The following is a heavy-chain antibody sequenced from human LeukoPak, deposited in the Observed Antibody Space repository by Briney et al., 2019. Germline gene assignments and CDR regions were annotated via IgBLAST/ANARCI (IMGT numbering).Heavy chain of an antibody. CDR2: ISNSSSYI. V-gene: IGHV3-21*01. Sequence: GGSLRLSCAASGFTFSTYNMNWVRQAPGKGLEWVSSISNSSSYIFYADSVKSRFTISRDNAKNSLYLQMNSLRAEDTAVYYCARAFYYDIIGGEGMDVWGQGTTVTVSS. CDR3: ARAFYYDIIGGEGMDV. CDR1: GFTFSTYN. J-gene: IGHJ6*02. D-gene: IGHD3-22*01.